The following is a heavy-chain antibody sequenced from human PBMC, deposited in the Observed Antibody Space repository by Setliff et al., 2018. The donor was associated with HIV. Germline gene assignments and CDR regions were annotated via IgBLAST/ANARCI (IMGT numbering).Heavy chain of an antibody. D-gene: IGHD3-22*01. V-gene: IGHV1-2*02. J-gene: IGHJ6*03. Sequence: ASVKVSCKASGFTFTGYYIHWVRQAPGQGLEWMGWITPNSGGTNYAQKFQGRVTMTRDTSISTAYMEPSRLRSDDTAVYYCARVSLEVDYDFRQGYYYYYMDVRGKGTTVTVSS. CDR1: GFTFTGYY. CDR2: ITPNSGGT. CDR3: ARVSLEVDYDFRQGYYYYYMDV.